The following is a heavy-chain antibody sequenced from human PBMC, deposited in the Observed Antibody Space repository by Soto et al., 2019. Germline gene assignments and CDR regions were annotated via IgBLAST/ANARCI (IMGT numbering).Heavy chain of an antibody. V-gene: IGHV1-69*06. CDR2: IIPIFGTA. J-gene: IGHJ4*02. CDR1: GGTFSSYA. CDR3: ARNGNPEDSSGWYYY. D-gene: IGHD6-19*01. Sequence: ASVKVSCKASGGTFSSYAISWVRQAPGQGLEWMGGIIPIFGTANYAQKFQGRVTITADKSTSTAYMELSSLRSEDTAVYYCARNGNPEDSSGWYYYWGQGTLVTVSS.